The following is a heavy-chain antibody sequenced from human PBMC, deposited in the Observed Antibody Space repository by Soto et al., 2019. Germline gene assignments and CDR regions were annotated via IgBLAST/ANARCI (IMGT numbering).Heavy chain of an antibody. J-gene: IGHJ6*02. V-gene: IGHV3-53*01. Sequence: EVQLVDSGGDLIQPGGSLRLSCGASGFTVSGNSLSWVRQAPAKGLEWVSYIYTDGSTYYADCVRGRFTMSRDISKNTLYLQMSNVRTEDTAVYYCRRDGGAGTPVAGFQDRYIYFGMDVWGQGTTVSVSS. CDR3: RRDGGAGTPVAGFQDRYIYFGMDV. CDR2: IYTDGST. D-gene: IGHD6-19*01. CDR1: GFTVSGNS.